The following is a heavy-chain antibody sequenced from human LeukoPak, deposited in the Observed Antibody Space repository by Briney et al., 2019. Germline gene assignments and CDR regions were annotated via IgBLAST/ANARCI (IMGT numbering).Heavy chain of an antibody. CDR3: ARDLGYSGDY. CDR1: GFTFSTCS. Sequence: GGSLRLSCAASGFTFSTCSMNWVRQAPGKGLEWVSSISSISEYIYYADSVKGRFTISRDNAKNSLYLQMNSLRDEDTAVYYCARDLGYSGDYWGQGTLVTVSS. D-gene: IGHD5-18*01. CDR2: ISSISEYI. J-gene: IGHJ4*02. V-gene: IGHV3-21*01.